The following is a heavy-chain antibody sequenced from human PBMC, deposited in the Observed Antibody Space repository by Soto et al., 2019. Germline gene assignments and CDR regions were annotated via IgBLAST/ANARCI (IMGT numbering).Heavy chain of an antibody. Sequence: QAQVVQSGAEVRKPGSSVKVSCKAAEGTFNSYAIAWVRQAPGQGLAWMGGIIPFYNTLNYAQKFQDRVTLTADDATNTVYMALRSLRSDDTAVYFCASGASRWCPYFFDSWSQGTLVTVSS. CDR3: ASGASRWCPYFFDS. CDR2: IIPFYNTL. D-gene: IGHD6-13*01. V-gene: IGHV1-69*01. CDR1: EGTFNSYA. J-gene: IGHJ4*02.